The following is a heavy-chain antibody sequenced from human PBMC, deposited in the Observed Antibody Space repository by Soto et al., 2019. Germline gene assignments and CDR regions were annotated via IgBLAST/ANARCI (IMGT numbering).Heavy chain of an antibody. CDR1: GYTLTELS. Sequence: ASVKVSCKVSGYTLTELSMHWVRQAPGKGLEWMGGFDPEDGETIYAQKFQGRVTMTEDTSTDTAYMELSSLRSEDTAVYYCATPSYVTIFGVVTQTLDYWGQGTLLTVSS. J-gene: IGHJ4*02. D-gene: IGHD3-3*01. CDR3: ATPSYVTIFGVVTQTLDY. V-gene: IGHV1-24*01. CDR2: FDPEDGET.